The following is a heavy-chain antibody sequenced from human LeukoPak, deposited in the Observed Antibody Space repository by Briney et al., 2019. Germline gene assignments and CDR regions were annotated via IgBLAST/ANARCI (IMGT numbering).Heavy chain of an antibody. CDR1: GFTFSNYG. CDR3: AKDLRTGDFDF. Sequence: GRSLRLSCAASGFTFSNYGMHWVRQAPGKGLEWVAIVWYDGSKQFYADSVKGRFTISRDNSKNTLYLLMNSPRAEDTAVYYCAKDLRTGDFDFWGQGTLVTVSS. J-gene: IGHJ4*02. D-gene: IGHD7-27*01. CDR2: VWYDGSKQ. V-gene: IGHV3-33*06.